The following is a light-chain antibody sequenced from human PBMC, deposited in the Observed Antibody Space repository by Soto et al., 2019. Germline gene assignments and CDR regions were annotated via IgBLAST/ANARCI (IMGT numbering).Light chain of an antibody. J-gene: IGKJ2*01. Sequence: EIVLTQSPGTLSLSPGERATLSCRASQSVSSSYLAWYQQKPGQAPRLLIYGASSRATGIPDRFSGSGSGTDLTITISRLEHEDFAVYYCQQYGSTPYTFGQGTKLEIK. CDR1: QSVSSSY. CDR3: QQYGSTPYT. CDR2: GAS. V-gene: IGKV3-20*01.